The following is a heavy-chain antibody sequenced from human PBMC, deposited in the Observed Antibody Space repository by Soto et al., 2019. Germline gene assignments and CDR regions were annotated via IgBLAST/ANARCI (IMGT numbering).Heavy chain of an antibody. J-gene: IGHJ4*02. CDR1: GFIFTDHW. CDR2: INSGGTRV. V-gene: IGHV3-74*01. Sequence: EVHLAESGGGLVQPGGSLRLSCVASGFIFTDHWMHWVRQAPGKALVWVARINSGGTRVNYADFVKGRFTISRDNAQDTLCLQMTSLGVDDTAVYYCARGDCSGPSFFFGGTHWGQGTLGTVSS. D-gene: IGHD2-15*01. CDR3: ARGDCSGPSFFFGGTH.